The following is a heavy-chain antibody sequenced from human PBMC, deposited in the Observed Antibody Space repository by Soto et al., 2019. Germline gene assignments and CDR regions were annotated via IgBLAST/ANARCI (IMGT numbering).Heavy chain of an antibody. V-gene: IGHV5-51*01. CDR1: GYRFTGYW. D-gene: IGHD6-6*01. J-gene: IGHJ4*02. CDR2: IYPADSDT. CDR3: ARIGSSSGMFDY. Sequence: GESLKITCRGSGYRFTGYWVGWVRQMPGKGLEWMAIIYPADSDTRYSPSFQGQVTISADKSINTAYLQWSSLKASDTAMYYCARIGSSSGMFDYWGQGTLVTVSS.